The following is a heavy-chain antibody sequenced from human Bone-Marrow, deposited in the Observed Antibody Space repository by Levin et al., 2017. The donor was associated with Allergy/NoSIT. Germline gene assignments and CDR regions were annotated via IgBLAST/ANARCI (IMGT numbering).Heavy chain of an antibody. CDR2: IRSKANSYAT. D-gene: IGHD1-26*01. CDR3: TRQVVGAMAGRDAFDI. CDR1: GFTFSGSA. J-gene: IGHJ3*02. V-gene: IGHV3-73*01. Sequence: GGSLRLSCAASGFTFSGSAMHWVRQASGKGLEWVGRIRSKANSYATAYAASVKGRFTISRDDSKNTAYLQMNCLKTEDTAVYYCTRQVVGAMAGRDAFDIWGQGTMVTVSS.